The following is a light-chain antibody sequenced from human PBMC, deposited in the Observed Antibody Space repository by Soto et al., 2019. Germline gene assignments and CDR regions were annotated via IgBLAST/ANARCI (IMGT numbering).Light chain of an antibody. CDR1: QSIGTW. CDR2: DAS. V-gene: IGKV1-5*01. Sequence: DIQMTQSPSTLSASVGERVTITCRASQSIGTWLAWYQHRPGKAPSLLIYDASTLRSGVPSRFSGSGSGTDFTFTISSLQPEDIATYYCQQYDNLPITFGQGTRLEIK. CDR3: QQYDNLPIT. J-gene: IGKJ5*01.